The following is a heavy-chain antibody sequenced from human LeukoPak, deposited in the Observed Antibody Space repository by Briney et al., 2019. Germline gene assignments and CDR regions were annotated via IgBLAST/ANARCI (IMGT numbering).Heavy chain of an antibody. CDR3: VRGAFKYYYDSSGHYYGY. V-gene: IGHV3-74*01. CDR1: GFTSSNFW. CDR2: INSDGSST. Sequence: GGSLRLSRAASGFTSSNFWMHWVRQAPGKGLVWVSRINSDGSSTSYADSVKGRFTISRDNAKNTLYLRMNSLRAEDTAVYYCVRGAFKYYYDSSGHYYGYWGQGTLVTVSS. J-gene: IGHJ4*02. D-gene: IGHD3-22*01.